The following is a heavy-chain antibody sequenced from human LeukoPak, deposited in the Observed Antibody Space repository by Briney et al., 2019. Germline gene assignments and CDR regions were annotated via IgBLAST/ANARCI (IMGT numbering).Heavy chain of an antibody. V-gene: IGHV3-7*03. Sequence: GGSLRLSCAVSGFTFSDHWMNWVRQAPGKGLEWVATIKQDGRDKYYVDSVKGRFTISRDDAKNSLYLQMNSLRVEDTAVYHCVRYFTAVAPTLRLDYWGQGTLVTVSS. D-gene: IGHD6-19*01. CDR1: GFTFSDHW. J-gene: IGHJ4*02. CDR2: IKQDGRDK. CDR3: VRYFTAVAPTLRLDY.